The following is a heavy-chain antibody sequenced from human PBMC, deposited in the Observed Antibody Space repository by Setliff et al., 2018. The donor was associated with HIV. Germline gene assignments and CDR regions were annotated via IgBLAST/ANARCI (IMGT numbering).Heavy chain of an antibody. J-gene: IGHJ5*02. CDR3: ARGAGCLGNDCDAYFGP. D-gene: IGHD2-21*01. CDR2: IFYSGVT. V-gene: IGHV4-59*12. Sequence: PSETLSLTCTVSGGSISSYYWSWIRQPPGKGLEWIGYIFYSGVTNYSPSLKSRVSMPIDKSKSQFSLKLTSMTAADTAVYYCARGAGCLGNDCDAYFGPWGQGILVTVSS. CDR1: GGSISSYY.